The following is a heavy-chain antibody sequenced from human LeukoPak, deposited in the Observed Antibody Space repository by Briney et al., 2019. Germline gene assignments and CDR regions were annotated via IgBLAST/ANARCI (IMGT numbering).Heavy chain of an antibody. D-gene: IGHD6-19*01. Sequence: GSLRLSCTTFGFAFSSYSMNWVRQAPGKGLEWVSSIAPSGGSIFYADSVKGRFSISRDNAKNSLFLQMYSLGADDTAVYYCARLAGSRSPWYLDLWGRGTLVPVSS. CDR2: IAPSGGSI. V-gene: IGHV3-21*04. J-gene: IGHJ2*01. CDR1: GFAFSSYS. CDR3: ARLAGSRSPWYLDL.